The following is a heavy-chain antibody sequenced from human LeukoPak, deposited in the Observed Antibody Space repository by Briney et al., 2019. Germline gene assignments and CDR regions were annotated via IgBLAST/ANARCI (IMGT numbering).Heavy chain of an antibody. D-gene: IGHD1-1*01. CDR3: ARDVGTYDY. V-gene: IGHV1-18*01. CDR1: GGTFSSYA. Sequence: ASVKVSCKASGGTFSSYAISWMRQAHGQGLEWMGWISAYNGNTNYAQKLQGRVTMTTDTSTSTAYMELRSLRSDDTAVYYCARDVGTYDYWGQGTLVTVSS. CDR2: ISAYNGNT. J-gene: IGHJ4*02.